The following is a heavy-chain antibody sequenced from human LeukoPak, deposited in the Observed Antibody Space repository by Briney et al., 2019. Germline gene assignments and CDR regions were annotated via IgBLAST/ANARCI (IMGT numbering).Heavy chain of an antibody. CDR1: GFTVSSNY. CDR3: ARAYYGSGSYFDY. V-gene: IGHV3-66*01. J-gene: IGHJ4*02. Sequence: HPGGSLRLSCAASGFTVSSNYMSWVRQAPGKGLEWVSVIYSGGSTYYADSVKGRFTISRDNSKNTLYLQMNSLRAEDTAVYYCARAYYGSGSYFDYWGQGTLVTVSS. CDR2: IYSGGST. D-gene: IGHD3-10*01.